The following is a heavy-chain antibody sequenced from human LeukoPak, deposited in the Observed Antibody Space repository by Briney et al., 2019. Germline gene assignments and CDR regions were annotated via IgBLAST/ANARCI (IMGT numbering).Heavy chain of an antibody. Sequence: ASVKVSCKASGYTFTGYSMHWVRQAPGQGLEWMGWISPNSGGTNYAQKFQGRVTMTRDTSIGTAYMELSRLRSDDTAVYYCARLEGRNWFDPWGQGTLVTVSS. V-gene: IGHV1-2*02. CDR3: ARLEGRNWFDP. D-gene: IGHD3-3*01. CDR1: GYTFTGYS. CDR2: ISPNSGGT. J-gene: IGHJ5*02.